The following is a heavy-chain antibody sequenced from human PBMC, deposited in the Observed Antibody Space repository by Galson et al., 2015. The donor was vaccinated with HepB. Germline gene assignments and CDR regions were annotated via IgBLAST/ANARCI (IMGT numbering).Heavy chain of an antibody. D-gene: IGHD3-22*01. CDR3: ARDVGGYYDSGGLDF. Sequence: SLRLSCAGSGFSVSTNYMSWVRQAPGMGLEWVSILYSGGSTYYADSVKGRFTISRDNAKNTLYLQMNSLRPEDTAVYYCARDVGGYYDSGGLDFWGQGTLVTVSS. CDR1: GFSVSTNY. CDR2: LYSGGST. V-gene: IGHV3-66*02. J-gene: IGHJ4*02.